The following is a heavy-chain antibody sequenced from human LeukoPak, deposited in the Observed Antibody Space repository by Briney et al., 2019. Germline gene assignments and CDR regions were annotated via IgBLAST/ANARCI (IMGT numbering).Heavy chain of an antibody. Sequence: KPSETLSLTCTVSGGSISSSSYYWGWIRQPPGKGLEWIGSIYYSGSTYYNPSLKSRVTISVDTSKNQFSLKLSSVTAADTAVYYCARGTVALSAFDIWGQGAMVTVSS. CDR1: GGSISSSSYY. D-gene: IGHD3/OR15-3a*01. V-gene: IGHV4-39*07. CDR2: IYYSGST. CDR3: ARGTVALSAFDI. J-gene: IGHJ3*02.